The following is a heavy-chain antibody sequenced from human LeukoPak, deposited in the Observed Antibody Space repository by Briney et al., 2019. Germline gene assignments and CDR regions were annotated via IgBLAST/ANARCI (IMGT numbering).Heavy chain of an antibody. CDR1: GFTFSTYA. V-gene: IGHV3-23*01. Sequence: PGGSLRLSCAASGFTFSTYAMSWVRQARGKGLEWVSAISSSGDRTYYADSVKGRFTVSRDNSKNTLYLQMNSLRAEDTAVYYCARETYYYDFWGQGTLVTVSS. CDR3: ARETYYYDF. CDR2: ISSSGDRT. D-gene: IGHD3-22*01. J-gene: IGHJ4*02.